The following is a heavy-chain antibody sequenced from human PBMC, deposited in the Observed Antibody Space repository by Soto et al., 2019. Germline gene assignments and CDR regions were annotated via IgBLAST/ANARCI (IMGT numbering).Heavy chain of an antibody. CDR3: ARDLKDIVVVPADNYYYYMDV. V-gene: IGHV1-18*01. CDR1: GYTFTSYG. Sequence: GASVKVSCKASGYTFTSYGISWVRQAPGQGLEWMGWISAYNGNTNYAQKLQGRVTMTTDTSTSTAYMELGSLRSDDTAVYYCARDLKDIVVVPADNYYYYMDVWGKGTTVTVSS. D-gene: IGHD2-2*01. CDR2: ISAYNGNT. J-gene: IGHJ6*03.